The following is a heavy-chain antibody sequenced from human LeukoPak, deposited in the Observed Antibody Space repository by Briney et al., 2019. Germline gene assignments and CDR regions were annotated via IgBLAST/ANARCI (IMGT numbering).Heavy chain of an antibody. Sequence: GGSLRLSCAASGFTFSSYAMSWVRQAPGKGLEWVSAVSGSGGSTYYADSVKGRFTISRDNSKNTLYLQMNSLRAEDTAVYYCAKGRLGELSLFDYWGQGTLVTVSS. CDR3: AKGRLGELSLFDY. CDR2: VSGSGGST. CDR1: GFTFSSYA. J-gene: IGHJ4*02. V-gene: IGHV3-23*01. D-gene: IGHD3-16*02.